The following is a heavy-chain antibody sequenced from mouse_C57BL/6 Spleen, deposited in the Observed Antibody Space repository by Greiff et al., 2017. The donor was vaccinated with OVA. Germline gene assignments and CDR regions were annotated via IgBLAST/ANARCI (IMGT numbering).Heavy chain of an antibody. CDR1: GYTFTSYW. Sequence: QVQLQQSGAELVKPGASVKVSCKASGYTFTSYWMHWVKQRPGQGLEWIGRIHPSDSDTNYNQKFKGKATLTVDKSSSTAYMQLSSLTSEDSAVYYCATPRQLSPPFDYWGQGTTLTVSS. J-gene: IGHJ2*01. V-gene: IGHV1-74*01. D-gene: IGHD3-2*02. CDR3: ATPRQLSPPFDY. CDR2: IHPSDSDT.